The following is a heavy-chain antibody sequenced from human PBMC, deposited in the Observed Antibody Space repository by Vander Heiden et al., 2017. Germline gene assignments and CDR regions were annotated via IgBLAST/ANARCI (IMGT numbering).Heavy chain of an antibody. Sequence: EVQLGESVGGLVQPGGSRRVSCAASGFTFSSDSMNWVPQAPGKGLELVSYISSRSSNLFDADAGKGRFTISRDNAKNVLQRQKSSKCDEHSHVCYCAIERGEWELGADFLGHGNLVTVS. V-gene: IGHV3-48*02. CDR2: ISSRSSNL. CDR1: GFTFSSDS. D-gene: IGHD1-26*01. CDR3: AIERGEWELGADF. J-gene: IGHJ4*01.